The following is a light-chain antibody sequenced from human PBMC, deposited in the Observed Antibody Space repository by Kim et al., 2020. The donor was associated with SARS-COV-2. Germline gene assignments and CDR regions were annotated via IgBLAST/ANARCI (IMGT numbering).Light chain of an antibody. CDR3: QQYASSPTT. J-gene: IGKJ4*01. CDR2: DAS. Sequence: SPGDRATLSCRASQTVSTSYLAWYQQKPGQATRLLINDASRGATGIPDRFSGSGSGTDFTLTISRLEPEDFAVYYCQQYASSPTTFGGGTKVDIK. CDR1: QTVSTSY. V-gene: IGKV3-20*01.